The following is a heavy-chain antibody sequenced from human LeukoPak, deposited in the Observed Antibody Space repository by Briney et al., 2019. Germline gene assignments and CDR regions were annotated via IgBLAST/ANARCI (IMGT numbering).Heavy chain of an antibody. J-gene: IGHJ3*02. V-gene: IGHV4-4*02. CDR3: ARDRPGPSPFSAIVGATRGGRAFDI. Sequence: PGGSLRLRCAASGFTLRNLEMSWVRQPPGKGLEWIGEINHSGSTNYNPSLKSRVTISVDTSKNQFSLKLSSVTAADTAVYYCARDRPGPSPFSAIVGATRGGRAFDIWGQGTMVTVSS. CDR2: INHSGST. D-gene: IGHD1-26*01. CDR1: GFTLRNLE.